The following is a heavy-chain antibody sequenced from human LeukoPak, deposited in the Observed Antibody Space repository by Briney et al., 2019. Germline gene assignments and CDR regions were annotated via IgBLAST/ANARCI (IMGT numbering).Heavy chain of an antibody. D-gene: IGHD3-9*01. CDR2: ISGGSSTM. J-gene: IGHJ6*03. V-gene: IGHV3-48*01. CDR1: GFTFSDYS. Sequence: QPGGSLRLSCAASGFTFSDYSMNWVRQAPGKGLEWVSYISGGSSTMCYADSVKGRFTISRDNAQNSLYLQMNSLRAEDTAVYYCARDRGQTGYYWSYYYYMDVWGIGTTVTVSS. CDR3: ARDRGQTGYYWSYYYYMDV.